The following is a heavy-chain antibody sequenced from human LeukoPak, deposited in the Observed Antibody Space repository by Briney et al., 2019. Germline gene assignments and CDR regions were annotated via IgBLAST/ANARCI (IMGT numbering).Heavy chain of an antibody. V-gene: IGHV3-49*03. CDR1: GFTFGDYA. Sequence: GGSLRLSCTASGFTFGDYAMSWFRQAPGKGLEWVGFIRSKAYGGTTEYAASVKGRFTISRDDSKSIAYLQMNSLKTEDTAVYYCTRDYYDSSGYYSYYYYYYMDVWGKGTTVTVSS. J-gene: IGHJ6*03. CDR3: TRDYYDSSGYYSYYYYYYMDV. CDR2: IRSKAYGGTT. D-gene: IGHD3-22*01.